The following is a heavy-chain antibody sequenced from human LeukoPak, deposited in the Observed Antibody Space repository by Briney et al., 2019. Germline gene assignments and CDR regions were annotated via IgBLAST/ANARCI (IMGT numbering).Heavy chain of an antibody. CDR3: TRYNVGFES. Sequence: GGSLRLSCAASGFTFSGFAMHWARQASGKGLEWVGRIRSKTNSYATSYAASVKGRFALSRDDSKNTAYLQMNSLKTEDTAVYYCTRYNVGFESWGQGTLVTVSS. CDR2: IRSKTNSYAT. D-gene: IGHD1-1*01. CDR1: GFTFSGFA. J-gene: IGHJ4*02. V-gene: IGHV3-73*01.